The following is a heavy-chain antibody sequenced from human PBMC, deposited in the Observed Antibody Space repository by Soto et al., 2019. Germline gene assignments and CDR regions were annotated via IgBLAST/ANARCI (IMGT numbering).Heavy chain of an antibody. CDR2: IIPVFGTP. D-gene: IGHD3-16*02. Sequence: SVKVSCKSSGYIFKNYAVTWLRQAPGQGLEWMGGIIPVFGTPDYSQKFRGRVTITADESTSTVYMELRSLTSEDTAVYYCARHLYDYVWGSYRHWGQGTLVTGS. CDR1: GYIFKNYA. J-gene: IGHJ4*02. V-gene: IGHV1-69*13. CDR3: ARHLYDYVWGSYRH.